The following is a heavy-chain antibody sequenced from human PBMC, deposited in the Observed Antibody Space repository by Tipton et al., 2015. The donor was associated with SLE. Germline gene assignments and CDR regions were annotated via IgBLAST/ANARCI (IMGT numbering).Heavy chain of an antibody. CDR2: MNPNSGDT. CDR1: GYIFTSSD. CDR3: ARESVTATTTNRYYYYHMDL. D-gene: IGHD2-15*01. Sequence: QSGPEVKKPGASVTVSCKASGYIFTSSDINWVRQATGQGLEWMGWMNPNSGDTGFAQKFQGRVTMTRDTSIGTAYLELSSLTSDDTAVYFCARESVTATTTNRYYYYHMDLWGQGTTVTVS. J-gene: IGHJ6*03. V-gene: IGHV1-8*01.